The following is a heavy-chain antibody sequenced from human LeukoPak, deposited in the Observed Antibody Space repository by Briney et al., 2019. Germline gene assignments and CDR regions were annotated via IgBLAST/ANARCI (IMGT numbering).Heavy chain of an antibody. Sequence: ASVKVSCKASGYTFTGYYMHWVRQAPGQGLEWMGWMNPNSGNTGYAQKFQGRVTMTRNTSIRTTKMELSSLRSEDTAVYYCARIIYDYVGGSYYMDVWGKGTTVTISS. J-gene: IGHJ6*03. V-gene: IGHV1-8*02. CDR3: ARIIYDYVGGSYYMDV. D-gene: IGHD3-16*01. CDR2: MNPNSGNT. CDR1: GYTFTGYY.